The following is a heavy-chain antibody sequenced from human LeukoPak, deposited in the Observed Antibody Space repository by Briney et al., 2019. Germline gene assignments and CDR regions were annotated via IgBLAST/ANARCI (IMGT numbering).Heavy chain of an antibody. Sequence: GGSLRLSCAASGFIFSSYLMTWVRQAPGKGLEWVANIKQDGTETYYVDSLKGRFTISRDNAKNSLYLQLNSLRAEDTAVYYCARAPTVTTRVFASWGQGTLVTVSS. V-gene: IGHV3-7*05. CDR2: IKQDGTET. J-gene: IGHJ5*01. D-gene: IGHD4-17*01. CDR1: GFIFSSYL. CDR3: ARAPTVTTRVFAS.